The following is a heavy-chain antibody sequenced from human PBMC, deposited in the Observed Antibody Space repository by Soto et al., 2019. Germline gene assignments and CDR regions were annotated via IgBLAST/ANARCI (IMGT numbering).Heavy chain of an antibody. CDR1: GGTFSSYA. D-gene: IGHD3-22*01. CDR2: IIPIFGTA. J-gene: IGHJ6*02. CDR3: ARATNYYDSSGYYYVGYYYGMDV. V-gene: IGHV1-69*01. Sequence: QVQLVQSGAEVKKPGSSVKVSCKASGGTFSSYAISWVRQAPGQGLEWMGGIIPIFGTANYAQKFQGRVTITADESTSTAYIALSSLRSEDTAVYYCARATNYYDSSGYYYVGYYYGMDVWGQGTTVTVSS.